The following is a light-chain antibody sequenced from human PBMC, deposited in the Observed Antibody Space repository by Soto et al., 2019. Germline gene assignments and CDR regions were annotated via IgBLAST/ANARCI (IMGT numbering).Light chain of an antibody. CDR2: ETT. Sequence: QSALTQPASVSGSPGQSITISGTGTSSDVGPYNFVSWYQHHPGKVPQLIIYETTKRPSGVSNRFSGSKSGNTASLTISGLQAEDEAHYHCSSYTGDYTLMFAGGTALTVL. J-gene: IGLJ3*02. CDR1: SSDVGPYNF. CDR3: SSYTGDYTLM. V-gene: IGLV2-23*01.